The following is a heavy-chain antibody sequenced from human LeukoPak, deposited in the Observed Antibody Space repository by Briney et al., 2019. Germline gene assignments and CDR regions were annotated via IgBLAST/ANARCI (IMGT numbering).Heavy chain of an antibody. Sequence: GGSLRLSCAASGFTFSNYAMSWVRQAPGKGLEWVSAISGNSGTTYYADSVKCRFTISRDKSKITLYLQMNSLRVEDTDVYYCAKDSSPFCSNGVCYTAWYYFDYWGQGTLVTVSS. CDR1: GFTFSNYA. D-gene: IGHD2-8*01. CDR2: ISGNSGTT. CDR3: AKDSSPFCSNGVCYTAWYYFDY. J-gene: IGHJ4*02. V-gene: IGHV3-23*01.